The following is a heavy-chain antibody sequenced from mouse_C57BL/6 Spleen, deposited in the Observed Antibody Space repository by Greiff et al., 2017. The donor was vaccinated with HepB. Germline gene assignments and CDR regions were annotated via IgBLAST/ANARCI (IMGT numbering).Heavy chain of an antibody. CDR3: TRDDYDGNDAMDY. V-gene: IGHV1-5*01. CDR1: GYTFTSYW. Sequence: EVQLRQSGTVLARPGASVKMSCKTSGYTFTSYWMHWVKQRPGQGLEWIGAIYPGNSDTSYNQKFKGKAKLTAVTSASTAYMELSSLTNEDSAVYYCTRDDYDGNDAMDYWGQGTSVTVSS. CDR2: IYPGNSDT. D-gene: IGHD2-4*01. J-gene: IGHJ4*01.